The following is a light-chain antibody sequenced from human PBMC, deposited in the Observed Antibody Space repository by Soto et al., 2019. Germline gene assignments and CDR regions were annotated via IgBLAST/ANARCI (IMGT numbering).Light chain of an antibody. CDR3: QQYGSSPLT. Sequence: EIVLTQSPGTLSSSPGERATLSCRASQSVSSSYLAWYQQKPGQAPRLLIYGASSRATGIPDRFSGSGSGTDFTLTISRLEPEDFAVYFCQQYGSSPLTFGGGTNVEIK. CDR2: GAS. CDR1: QSVSSSY. J-gene: IGKJ4*01. V-gene: IGKV3-20*01.